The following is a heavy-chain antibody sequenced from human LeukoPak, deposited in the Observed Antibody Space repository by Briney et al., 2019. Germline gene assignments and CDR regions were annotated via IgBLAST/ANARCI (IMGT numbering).Heavy chain of an antibody. CDR2: IYYSGST. CDR3: ARDSVGDYYYYYYMDV. CDR1: GGSISSYY. V-gene: IGHV4-59*01. D-gene: IGHD3-10*01. J-gene: IGHJ6*03. Sequence: PSETLSLTCTVSGGSISSYYWSWIRQPPGKGLEWIGYIYYSGSTNYNPSLKSRVTISVDTSKNQFSLKLSSVTAADTAVYYCARDSVGDYYYYYYMDVWGKGTTVTVSS.